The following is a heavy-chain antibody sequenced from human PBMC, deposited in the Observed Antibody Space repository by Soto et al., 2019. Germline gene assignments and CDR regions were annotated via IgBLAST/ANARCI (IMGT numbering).Heavy chain of an antibody. CDR2: IYHSGST. D-gene: IGHD6-19*01. CDR3: ARGYRGQPKYSSGWIYYYYGMDV. J-gene: IGHJ6*02. Sequence: SETLSLTCAVSGGSISSGGYSWSWIRQPPGKGLEWIGYIYHSGSTYYNPSLKSRVTISVDTSKNQFSLKLSSVTAADTAVYYCARGYRGQPKYSSGWIYYYYGMDVWGQGTTVTVSS. CDR1: GGSISSGGYS. V-gene: IGHV4-30-2*01.